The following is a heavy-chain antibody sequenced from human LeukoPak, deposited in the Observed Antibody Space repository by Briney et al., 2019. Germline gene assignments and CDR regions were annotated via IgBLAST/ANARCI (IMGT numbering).Heavy chain of an antibody. V-gene: IGHV1-8*02. CDR3: ARRGGRSAAGRVKWFDP. D-gene: IGHD6-13*01. CDR1: GYTFTSYD. J-gene: IGHJ5*02. CDR2: MNPNSGNT. Sequence: GASVKVSCKASGYTFTSYDINWVRQATGQGLEWMGWMNPNSGNTGYAQKFQGRVTMTRNTSISTAYMELSSLRSEDTAVYYCARRGGRSAAGRVKWFDPWGQGTLVTVSS.